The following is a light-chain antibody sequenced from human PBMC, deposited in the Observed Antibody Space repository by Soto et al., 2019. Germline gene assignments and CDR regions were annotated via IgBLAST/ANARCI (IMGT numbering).Light chain of an antibody. CDR3: CSYAGGTTWV. V-gene: IGLV2-23*01. CDR1: SSDVGSYNL. CDR2: EGS. Sequence: QSALTQPASVSGSPGQSITISCTGTSSDVGSYNLVSWYQQHPNKAPKLIIYEGSKRPSGVSNRFSGSKSGNSASLTISGLQAEDEADYYCCSYAGGTTWVFGGGTKLTVL. J-gene: IGLJ3*02.